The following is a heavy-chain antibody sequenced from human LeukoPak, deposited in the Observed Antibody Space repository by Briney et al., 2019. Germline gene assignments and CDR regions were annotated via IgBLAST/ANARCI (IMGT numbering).Heavy chain of an antibody. J-gene: IGHJ4*02. CDR1: GGTFSSYT. D-gene: IGHD4-23*01. CDR3: AREDYGGSYFDY. CDR2: IIPILGIA. V-gene: IGHV1-69*04. Sequence: ASVKVSCKASGGTFSSYTISWVRQAPGQGLEWMGRIIPILGIANHAQKFQGRVTITADKSTSTAYMELSSLRSEDTAVYYCAREDYGGSYFDYWGQGTLVTVSS.